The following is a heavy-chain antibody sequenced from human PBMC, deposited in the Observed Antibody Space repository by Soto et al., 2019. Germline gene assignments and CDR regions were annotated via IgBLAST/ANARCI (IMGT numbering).Heavy chain of an antibody. CDR1: GFTFSSYS. J-gene: IGHJ4*02. CDR3: ARDLRFLEWLEFPPAPY. V-gene: IGHV3-21*01. Sequence: GGSLRLSCAASGFTFSSYSMNWVRQAPGKGLEWVSSISSSSSYIYYADSVKGRFTISRDNAKNSLYLQMNSLRAEDTAVYYCARDLRFLEWLEFPPAPYWGQGTLVTVSS. D-gene: IGHD3-3*01. CDR2: ISSSSSYI.